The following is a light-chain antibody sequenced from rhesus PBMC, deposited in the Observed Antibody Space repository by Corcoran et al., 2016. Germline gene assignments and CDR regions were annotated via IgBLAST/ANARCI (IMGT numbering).Light chain of an antibody. V-gene: IGKV1-74*01. Sequence: DIQMTQSPSSLSASVGDRVTITCRASENVNYYLNWYQQKPGKTPKLLIYKASTLQSGVPSRFSGSGSGTDYTVNISSLQPEDVATYYCQHGYGTPYSFGQGTKVEIK. CDR2: KAS. CDR1: ENVNYY. CDR3: QHGYGTPYS. J-gene: IGKJ2*01.